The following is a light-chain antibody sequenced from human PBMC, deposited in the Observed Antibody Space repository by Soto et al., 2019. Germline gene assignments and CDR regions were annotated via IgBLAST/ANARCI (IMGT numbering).Light chain of an antibody. V-gene: IGKV2-28*01. CDR3: MQALQTPSIT. J-gene: IGKJ5*01. CDR2: LGS. CDR1: RASRIVIGTT. Sequence: DIVMTQSPLSLPSPLESRPPSPAGLVRASRIVIGTTLDWYLQKAGQSPQLLIYLGSNRASGVPDRFSGSGSGTDFTLKISRVEAEDVGVYYCMQALQTPSITFGQGTRLEIK.